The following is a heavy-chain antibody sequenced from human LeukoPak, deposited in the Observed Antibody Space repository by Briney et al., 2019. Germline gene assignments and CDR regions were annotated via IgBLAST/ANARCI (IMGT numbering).Heavy chain of an antibody. Sequence: ASVTVSCKVSGYTFSDYYMHWVRQAPGQGPEWMGWINPNSGDTNYAQKFQGRVTMTRDTSITTAYMELSRLQSDDTAVYYCARGRTLYSSDSPISDYWGQGTLVTVSS. CDR3: ARGRTLYSSDSPISDY. J-gene: IGHJ4*02. CDR2: INPNSGDT. V-gene: IGHV1-2*02. CDR1: GYTFSDYY. D-gene: IGHD6-19*01.